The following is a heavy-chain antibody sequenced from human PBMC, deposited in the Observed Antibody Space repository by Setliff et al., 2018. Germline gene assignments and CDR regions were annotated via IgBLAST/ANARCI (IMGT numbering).Heavy chain of an antibody. CDR1: GYTFGDYI. Sequence: ASVKVSCKTSGYTFGDYIISWVRQAPGGGLEWVGWISGHNGNAYYAPSLQDRVTLTTDTSTSTAFMEMRSLRSDDTAVYYCATSSLSICRGGNCPNVFDIWGQGTMVTVSS. CDR2: ISGHNGNA. J-gene: IGHJ3*02. D-gene: IGHD2-15*01. V-gene: IGHV1-18*04. CDR3: ATSSLSICRGGNCPNVFDI.